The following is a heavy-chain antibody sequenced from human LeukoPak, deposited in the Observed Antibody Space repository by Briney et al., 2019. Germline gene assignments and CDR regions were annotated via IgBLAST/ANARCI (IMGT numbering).Heavy chain of an antibody. J-gene: IGHJ3*02. CDR1: GFTFSDYY. CDR2: ISSGSTYV. V-gene: IGHV3-11*06. CDR3: GRVGGRSKAAKGDAFDI. D-gene: IGHD6-6*01. Sequence: GGSLRLSCAASGFTFSDYYMSWIRQAPGKGLEWVSSISSGSTYVYYADSVQGRFTISRDNAQSSMYLQMNSLRAEDTAVYYCGRVGGRSKAAKGDAFDIWGQGTMVVVSS.